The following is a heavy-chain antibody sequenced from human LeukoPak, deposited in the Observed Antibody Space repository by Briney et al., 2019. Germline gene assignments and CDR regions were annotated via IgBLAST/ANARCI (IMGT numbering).Heavy chain of an antibody. V-gene: IGHV1-69*13. D-gene: IGHD4-17*01. CDR2: IIPIFGTA. CDR1: GYTFTSYD. Sequence: SVKVSCKASGYTFTSYDINWVRQATGQGLEWMGGIIPIFGTANYAQKFQGRVTITADESTSTAYMELSSLRSEDTAVYYCARGRHYVAFDIWGQGTTVTVSS. J-gene: IGHJ3*02. CDR3: ARGRHYVAFDI.